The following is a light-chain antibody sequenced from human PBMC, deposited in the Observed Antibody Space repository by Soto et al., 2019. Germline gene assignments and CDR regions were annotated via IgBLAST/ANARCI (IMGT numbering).Light chain of an antibody. CDR1: QSVSSN. J-gene: IGKJ2*01. CDR2: GAS. CDR3: QQYNNRPST. Sequence: EIVMTQSPATLSVSPGERATLSCRASQSVSSNLAWYQQKPGQAPRLLIYGASTRATGIPARFSGSGSGTEFTLTISSLQSEDFAVYYCQQYNNRPSTCGQGTKLEIK. V-gene: IGKV3-15*01.